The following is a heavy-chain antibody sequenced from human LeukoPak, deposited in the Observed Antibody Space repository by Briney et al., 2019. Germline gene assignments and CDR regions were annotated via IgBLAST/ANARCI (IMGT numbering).Heavy chain of an antibody. J-gene: IGHJ4*02. Sequence: GGSLRLSCAASGFTFSTPVMSWVRQVPGKGLEWVSTLNRDGTRTYYSLSSSGRFIVSRDNSMNTLYLQMNGLRADDTAVYYCARDRGGYSTDFDFWGQGTLVTVTS. CDR3: ARDRGGYSTDFDF. CDR2: LNRDGTRT. V-gene: IGHV3-23*01. D-gene: IGHD6-13*01. CDR1: GFTFSTPV.